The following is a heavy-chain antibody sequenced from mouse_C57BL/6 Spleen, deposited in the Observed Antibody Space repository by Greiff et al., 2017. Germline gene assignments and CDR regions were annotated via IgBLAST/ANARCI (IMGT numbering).Heavy chain of an antibody. Sequence: QVQLQQSGAELVRPGSSVKLSCKASGYTFTSYWMDWVKQRPGQGLEWIGNIYPSDSETHYNQKFKDKATLTVDKYSSTAYMQLSSLTSEDSAVYYCARGYYGYLYAIDYWGQGTSVTVSS. D-gene: IGHD2-2*01. V-gene: IGHV1-61*01. CDR3: ARGYYGYLYAIDY. CDR2: IYPSDSET. CDR1: GYTFTSYW. J-gene: IGHJ4*01.